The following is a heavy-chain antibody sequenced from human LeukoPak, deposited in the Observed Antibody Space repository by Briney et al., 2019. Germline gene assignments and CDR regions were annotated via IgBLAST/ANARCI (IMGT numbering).Heavy chain of an antibody. J-gene: IGHJ6*03. CDR1: GFTFSSYG. CDR3: ANGRTYYYYYMDV. Sequence: GGSLRLSCAASGFTFSSYGMHWVRQAPGKGLEWVAFIRYDGSNKYYADSVKGRFTISRDNSKNTLYLQMNSLRAEDTAVYYCANGRTYYYYYMDVWGKGTTVTVSS. V-gene: IGHV3-30*02. D-gene: IGHD1-1*01. CDR2: IRYDGSNK.